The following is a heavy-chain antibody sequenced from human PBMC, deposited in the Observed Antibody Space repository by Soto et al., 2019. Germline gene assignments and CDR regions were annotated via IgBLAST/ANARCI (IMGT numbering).Heavy chain of an antibody. J-gene: IGHJ4*02. Sequence: SETLSLTCTVSGGSISSYYWSWIRQPPGKGLEWIGYIYYSGSTNYNPSLKSRVTISVDTSKNQFSLKLSSVTAADTAVYYCASRVEMATIVLDYWGQGTLVTVSS. CDR1: GGSISSYY. CDR2: IYYSGST. V-gene: IGHV4-59*12. D-gene: IGHD5-12*01. CDR3: ASRVEMATIVLDY.